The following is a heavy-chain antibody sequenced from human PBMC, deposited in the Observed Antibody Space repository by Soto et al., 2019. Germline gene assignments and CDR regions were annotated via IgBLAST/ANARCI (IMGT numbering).Heavy chain of an antibody. CDR3: AKGFIYSSSTSCYTGYFDY. CDR1: GFTFSSYA. J-gene: IGHJ4*02. D-gene: IGHD2-2*02. Sequence: GGSLRLFCAASGFTFSSYAMSWVRQAPGKGLEWVSAISGSGGSTYYADSVKGRFTISRDNSKNTLYLQMNSLRAEDTAVYYCAKGFIYSSSTSCYTGYFDYWGQGTLVTVSS. V-gene: IGHV3-23*01. CDR2: ISGSGGST.